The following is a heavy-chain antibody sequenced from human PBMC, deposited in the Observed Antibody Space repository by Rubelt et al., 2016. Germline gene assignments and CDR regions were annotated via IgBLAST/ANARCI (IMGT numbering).Heavy chain of an antibody. CDR2: IDHSGNT. J-gene: IGHJ4*02. Sequence: QVQLQESGPRLVKPSETLSLTCTVSGGSIRSYYWSWVRQPPGKRLEWLGEIDHSGNTDYIPSLKSRVSISVDTSKKQISLKMSSVTAADTAVYYCARHDTGSFLFDFWGQGTPVTVSS. CDR1: GGSIRSYY. V-gene: IGHV4-59*12. CDR3: ARHDTGSFLFDF. D-gene: IGHD1-26*01.